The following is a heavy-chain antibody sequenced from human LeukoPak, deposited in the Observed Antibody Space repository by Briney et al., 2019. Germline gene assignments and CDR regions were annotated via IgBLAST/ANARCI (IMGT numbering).Heavy chain of an antibody. CDR3: ARVPYYDILNGYYLYYNYYGMDV. CDR2: INPNSGGT. Sequence: ASVKVSCKASGYTFTGYYMHWVRQAPGQGLEWMGWINPNSGGTNYAQKFQGRVTMTRDTSISTAYMELSRLRSDDTAVYYCARVPYYDILNGYYLYYNYYGMDVWGQGTTVTVSS. CDR1: GYTFTGYY. V-gene: IGHV1-2*02. D-gene: IGHD3-9*01. J-gene: IGHJ6*02.